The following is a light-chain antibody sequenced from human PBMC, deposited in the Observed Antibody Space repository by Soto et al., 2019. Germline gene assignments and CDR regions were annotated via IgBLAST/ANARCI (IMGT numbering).Light chain of an antibody. CDR3: ISYTGSSTSYV. Sequence: QSVLTQPASVSGSPGQSITISCSGTRSDIGSYKYVAWYQQFPGKTPKILIYGVSNRPSGVSSRFSGSKSGNTASLTISGLQAEDEADYYCISYTGSSTSYVFGSGTKV. V-gene: IGLV2-14*01. CDR2: GVS. CDR1: RSDIGSYKY. J-gene: IGLJ1*01.